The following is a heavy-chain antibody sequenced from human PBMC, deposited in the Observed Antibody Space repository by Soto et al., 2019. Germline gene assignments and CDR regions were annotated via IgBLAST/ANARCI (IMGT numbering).Heavy chain of an antibody. J-gene: IGHJ3*02. D-gene: IGHD1-26*01. CDR2: THASGVT. CDR1: GDSVNSGGHY. V-gene: IGHV4-31*03. Sequence: QVQLQESGPGLVKPSQTLSLTCSVSGDSVNSGGHYWNWIRQHPGKGLEWVGYTHASGVTSYNPSLKSRIDLSVDMSKNEVSLKLTSVTAADTAVYFCARDGRYGPKGYSFDIWGQGTMVTVSS. CDR3: ARDGRYGPKGYSFDI.